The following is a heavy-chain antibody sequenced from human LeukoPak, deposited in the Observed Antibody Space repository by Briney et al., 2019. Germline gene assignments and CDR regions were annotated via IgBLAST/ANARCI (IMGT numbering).Heavy chain of an antibody. CDR3: ARAKFGVLGVSITYMDNGFDI. Sequence: ASVKVSCKASGYTFTSYHMHWVRQAPGQGLEWMGIIHPSGGSTRYAQKFQGRVTMTRDTSPRKLNMELSSLRAEETAVYYCARAKFGVLGVSITYMDNGFDIWGQGTMVTVS. D-gene: IGHD3-10*01. CDR1: GYTFTSYH. CDR2: IHPSGGST. V-gene: IGHV1-46*01. J-gene: IGHJ3*02.